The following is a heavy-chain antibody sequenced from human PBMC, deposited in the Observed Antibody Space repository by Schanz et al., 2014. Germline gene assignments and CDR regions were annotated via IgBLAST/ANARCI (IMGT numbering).Heavy chain of an antibody. CDR3: AASSGWHPSTDY. V-gene: IGHV3-23*04. CDR1: GFSFSDYY. CDR2: ISGSGGST. Sequence: VQLVESGGGVVQPGRSLRLSCAASGFSFSDYYMSWIRQAPGKGLEWVSAISGSGGSTYYADSVKGRFTISRDNSKNTLYLQMKSLRAEDTAVYYCAASSGWHPSTDYWGQGTLIAVSS. J-gene: IGHJ4*02. D-gene: IGHD6-19*01.